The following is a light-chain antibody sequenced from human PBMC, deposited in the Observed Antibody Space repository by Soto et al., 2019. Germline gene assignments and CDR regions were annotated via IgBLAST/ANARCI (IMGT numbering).Light chain of an antibody. CDR3: QQSYSSPPT. Sequence: DIQMTQSPSSLSASVGDRVTITCRASQSISTYLNWYQQKLGEAPNLLIYTASTLQSGVPSRFSGSGSGTYFTLTISSLRPEDFATYYCQQSYSSPPTFGRGTKLEI. J-gene: IGKJ2*01. V-gene: IGKV1-39*01. CDR1: QSISTY. CDR2: TAS.